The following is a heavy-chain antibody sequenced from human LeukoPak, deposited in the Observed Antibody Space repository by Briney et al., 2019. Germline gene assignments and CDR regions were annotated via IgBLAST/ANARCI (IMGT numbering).Heavy chain of an antibody. CDR3: TSWRYSGYDLYYFDY. J-gene: IGHJ4*02. CDR2: IRSKANSYAT. V-gene: IGHV3-73*01. CDR1: GFTFSGSA. D-gene: IGHD5-12*01. Sequence: GGSLTLSCAASGFTFSGSAIHWLRQAAGKGLEWVGRIRSKANSYATASAASVKSRFTISRNDSKNTAYLQMNSLTAVDKGVYYCTSWRYSGYDLYYFDYWGQGKLATVTS.